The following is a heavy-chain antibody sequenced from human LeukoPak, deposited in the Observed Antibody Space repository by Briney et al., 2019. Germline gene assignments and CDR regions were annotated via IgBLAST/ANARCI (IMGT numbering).Heavy chain of an antibody. CDR1: GFTFSNYA. CDR3: AKPSSGWYTWDY. V-gene: IGHV3-23*01. D-gene: IGHD6-19*01. J-gene: IGHJ4*02. CDR2: ISGSGGST. Sequence: GGSLRLSCAASGFTFSNYAMNWVRQAPGKGLEWVSAISGSGGSTYYADSVKGWFTISRDNSKNTLYLQMNSLRAEDTAVYYCAKPSSGWYTWDYWGQGTLVTVSS.